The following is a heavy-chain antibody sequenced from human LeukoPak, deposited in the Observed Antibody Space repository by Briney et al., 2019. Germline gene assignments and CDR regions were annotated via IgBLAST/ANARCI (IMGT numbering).Heavy chain of an antibody. V-gene: IGHV1-18*01. CDR1: GYTFTSYG. CDR2: NSAYNGNT. Sequence: GASVKVSCKASGYTFTSYGISWVRQAPGQGLEWMGWNSAYNGNTNYAQKLQGRVAMTTDTSTSTAYMELRSLRSDDTAVYYCARSITGTTPGAFDIWGQGTMVTVSS. J-gene: IGHJ3*02. CDR3: ARSITGTTPGAFDI. D-gene: IGHD1-7*01.